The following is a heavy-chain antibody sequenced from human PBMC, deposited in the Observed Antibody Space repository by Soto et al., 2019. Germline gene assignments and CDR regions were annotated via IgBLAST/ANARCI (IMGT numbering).Heavy chain of an antibody. CDR3: ARDFSGPMDY. D-gene: IGHD3-10*01. CDR2: IYPSGGNT. V-gene: IGHV1-46*01. Sequence: GASVKVSCKASGYTFTNYYMHWVRQAPEQGLEWMGIIYPSGGNTRNAQKFQGRVTMTRDTSTSTVYMELSSLRSEDTAVYYCARDFSGPMDYWGRGTLVTVSS. J-gene: IGHJ4*02. CDR1: GYTFTNYY.